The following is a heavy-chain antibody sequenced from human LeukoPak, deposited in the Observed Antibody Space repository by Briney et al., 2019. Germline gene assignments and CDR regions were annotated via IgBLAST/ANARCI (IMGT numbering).Heavy chain of an antibody. V-gene: IGHV3-33*01. CDR3: ARADYGDYGEYFQH. D-gene: IGHD4-17*01. Sequence: GSSLTLSCAASGFTLTGYGMHWVGQAPSQGVVWLAVIWAGGTNKYYVDSVKGRFTISRGNSRNTLYLQMHSLRAEDTAVYYCARADYGDYGEYFQHWGQGTLVTVSS. CDR2: IWAGGTNK. CDR1: GFTLTGYG. J-gene: IGHJ1*01.